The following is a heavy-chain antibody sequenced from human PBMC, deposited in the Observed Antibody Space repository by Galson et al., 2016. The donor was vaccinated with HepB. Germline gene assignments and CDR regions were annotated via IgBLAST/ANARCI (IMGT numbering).Heavy chain of an antibody. V-gene: IGHV4-59*01. Sequence: SETLSLTCAISGGSISNFYWTWIRQPPGKGLEWIGFIFHNGNTDYNPSLKSRVSISLDASKNQFSLKLSSVTAADTAVYYCARDEPYGGNPLDYWGPGILVTVSS. CDR2: IFHNGNT. CDR1: GGSISNFY. CDR3: ARDEPYGGNPLDY. D-gene: IGHD4-23*01. J-gene: IGHJ4*02.